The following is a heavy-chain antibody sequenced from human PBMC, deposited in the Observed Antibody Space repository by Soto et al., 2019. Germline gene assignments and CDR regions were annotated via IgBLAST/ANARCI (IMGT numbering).Heavy chain of an antibody. CDR2: IYYSGST. V-gene: IGHV4-59*08. D-gene: IGHD6-13*01. Sequence: ETLSLTCTVSGGSISSYYWSWIRQPPGKGLEWFGYIYYSGSTNYNPSLKSRFTISVDTSKNQFSPKLSSVTAADTAVCYCARAGIAAAGTTPWGQGTLVTVSS. J-gene: IGHJ5*02. CDR1: GGSISSYY. CDR3: ARAGIAAAGTTP.